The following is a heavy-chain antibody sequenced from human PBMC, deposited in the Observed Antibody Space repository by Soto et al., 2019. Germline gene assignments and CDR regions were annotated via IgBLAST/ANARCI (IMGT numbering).Heavy chain of an antibody. J-gene: IGHJ4*02. CDR1: GYTFTNYG. Sequence: QAQLVQSGAEVKKPGASVKVSCKASGYTFTNYGISWVRQAPGQGLEWMGWISAYNRKTEYAQKFQGRVIMTTDTSTSTAYMEMRSLRSDDTAVYYCATDRSTSSLWGQGTLVTVSS. V-gene: IGHV1-18*01. CDR2: ISAYNRKT. CDR3: ATDRSTSSL. D-gene: IGHD6-6*01.